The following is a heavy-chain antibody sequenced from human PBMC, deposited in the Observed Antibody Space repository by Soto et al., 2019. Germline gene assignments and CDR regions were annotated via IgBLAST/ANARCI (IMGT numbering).Heavy chain of an antibody. V-gene: IGHV4-30-2*01. CDR2: IYHSGST. J-gene: IGHJ4*02. Sequence: QLQLQESGSGLVKPSQTLSLTCAVSGGSISSGGYSWSWIRQPPGKGLEWIGYIYHSGSTYYNPSLKRRVTISVVRSKNHFCLKLSSVTAADTAVYYWAIAGGLGAVALDYWGQGTLVTVSS. CDR3: AIAGGLGAVALDY. D-gene: IGHD6-19*01. CDR1: GGSISSGGYS.